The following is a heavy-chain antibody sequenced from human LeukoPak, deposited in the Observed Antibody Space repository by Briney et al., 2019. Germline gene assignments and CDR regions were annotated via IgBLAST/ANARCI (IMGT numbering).Heavy chain of an antibody. J-gene: IGHJ4*02. V-gene: IGHV3-23*01. CDR2: ISGSSGST. CDR3: AKAGITIFGVVTDGDYFDY. Sequence: GGSLRLSCAASGFTFSSYAMSWVRQAPGKGLEWVSAISGSSGSTYYADSVKGRFTISRDNSKNTLYLQMNSLRAEDTAVYYCAKAGITIFGVVTDGDYFDYWGQGTLVTVSS. D-gene: IGHD3-3*01. CDR1: GFTFSSYA.